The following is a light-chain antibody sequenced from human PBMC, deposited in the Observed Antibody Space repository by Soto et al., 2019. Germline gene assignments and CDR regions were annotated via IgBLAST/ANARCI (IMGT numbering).Light chain of an antibody. CDR3: QQYGSSGT. J-gene: IGKJ1*01. V-gene: IGKV1-5*01. CDR2: DVS. CDR1: SSSKW. Sequence: DIQMTQSPSTLAASVGDTVTMTCRSSSKWLAWYQKKPGKAPKLLIYDVSNLERGVPPRFSGSTSGAESTLTITGLQPEDFAVYYCQQYGSSGTFGQGTKVDIK.